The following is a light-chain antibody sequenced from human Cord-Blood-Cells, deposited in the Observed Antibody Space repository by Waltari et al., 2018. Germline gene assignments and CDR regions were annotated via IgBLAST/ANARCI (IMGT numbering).Light chain of an antibody. CDR1: KSVSSSY. CDR3: QQYGSSPDS. J-gene: IGKJ2*03. V-gene: IGKV3-20*01. CDR2: GAS. Sequence: TQSPGTLSLSPGERATLSCRARKSVSSSYLAWYQQKPGQAPRLLIYGASSRATGIPDRFSGSGSGTDFTLTISRLEPEDFAVYYCQQYGSSPDSFGQGTKLEI.